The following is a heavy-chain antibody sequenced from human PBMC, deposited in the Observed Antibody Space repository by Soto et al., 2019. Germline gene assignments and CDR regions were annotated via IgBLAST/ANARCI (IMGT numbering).Heavy chain of an antibody. V-gene: IGHV1-3*04. CDR2: INTANGNT. CDR3: AREFGDNMIRSRYRMDI. J-gene: IGHJ6*02. Sequence: ASVKVSCKTSGYTFTSYSIHWVRQAPGQRPEWMGWINTANGNTKYSQKFQGRVTITRDRSATTASMELNSLRSEDTAVYYCAREFGDNMIRSRYRMDIWGQGNTVTVSS. D-gene: IGHD3-10*01. CDR1: GYTFTSYS.